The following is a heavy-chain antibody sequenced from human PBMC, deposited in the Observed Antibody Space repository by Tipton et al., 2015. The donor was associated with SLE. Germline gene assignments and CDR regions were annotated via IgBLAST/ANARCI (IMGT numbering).Heavy chain of an antibody. D-gene: IGHD3-22*01. J-gene: IGHJ4*02. V-gene: IGHV3-30*19. CDR2: IWYDGSNK. CDR3: ASLGTYYYDSSGYSLDFDY. Sequence: RSLRLSCAASGFTFSSYGMHWVRQAPGKGLEWVAVIWYDGSNKYYADSVKGRFTISRDNSKNTLYLQMNSLRAEDTAVYYCASLGTYYYDSSGYSLDFDYWGQGTLVTVSS. CDR1: GFTFSSYG.